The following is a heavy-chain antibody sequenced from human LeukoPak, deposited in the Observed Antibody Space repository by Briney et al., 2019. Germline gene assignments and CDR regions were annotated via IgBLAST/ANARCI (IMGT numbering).Heavy chain of an antibody. J-gene: IGHJ4*02. Sequence: GGSLRLSCAASGFTFSSYAVSWARQAPGKGLEWVANIKQDGSEKYYVDSVKGRFTISRDNAKNSLYLQMNSLRAEDTAVYYCARARPLDYWGQGTLVTVSS. CDR1: GFTFSSYA. CDR2: IKQDGSEK. CDR3: ARARPLDY. V-gene: IGHV3-7*01.